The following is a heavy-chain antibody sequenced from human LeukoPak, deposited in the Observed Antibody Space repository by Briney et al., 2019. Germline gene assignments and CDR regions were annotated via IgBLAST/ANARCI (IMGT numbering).Heavy chain of an antibody. J-gene: IGHJ4*02. CDR2: IYYSGST. Sequence: PSETLSLTCTVSGGSISTYYWSWIRQPPGKGLEWIGYIYYSGSTNYNPSLKSRVTISVDTSKNQFSLKLSSVTAADTAVYYCARHMADKWELQFDYWGQGTLVTVSS. CDR3: ARHMADKWELQFDY. V-gene: IGHV4-59*08. CDR1: GGSISTYY. D-gene: IGHD1-26*01.